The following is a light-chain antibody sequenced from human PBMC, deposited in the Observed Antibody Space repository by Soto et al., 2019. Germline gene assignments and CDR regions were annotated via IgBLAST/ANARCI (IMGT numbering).Light chain of an antibody. CDR1: QTIAIY. CDR2: EAS. V-gene: IGKV1-39*01. CDR3: QQSYNIHQT. J-gene: IGKJ1*01. Sequence: DIQMTQSPSSLSASVGDTVTITCRASQTIAIYLNWYQQKPGKAPNLLIYEASSLQSGVPSRFTGRGSGTDFSLTISSLNPEDFATCYCQQSYNIHQTFGQGTRVEIK.